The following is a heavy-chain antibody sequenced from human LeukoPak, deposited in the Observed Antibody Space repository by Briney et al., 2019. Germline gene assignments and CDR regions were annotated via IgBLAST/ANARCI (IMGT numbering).Heavy chain of an antibody. CDR2: ISYDGSNK. D-gene: IGHD2-2*02. J-gene: IGHJ5*02. CDR1: GFTFSSYA. Sequence: GGSLRLSCAASGFTFSSYAMHWVRQAPGKGLEWVAVISYDGSNKYYADSVKGRFTISRDNSKSTLYLQMNSLRAEDTAVYYCARDGVGYCSSTSCYTNWFDPWGQGTLVTVSS. V-gene: IGHV3-30*01. CDR3: ARDGVGYCSSTSCYTNWFDP.